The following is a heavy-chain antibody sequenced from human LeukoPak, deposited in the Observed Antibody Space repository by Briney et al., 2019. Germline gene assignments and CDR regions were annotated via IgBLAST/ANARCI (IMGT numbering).Heavy chain of an antibody. CDR3: AKEGYCSSTSCQYYFDY. Sequence: GGSLRLSCEASGFTFSSYGMHWVRQAPGKGLEGVAVISYDGSNKYYADSVKGRFTISRDNSKNTLYLQMNSLRAEDTAVYYCAKEGYCSSTSCQYYFDYWGQGTLVTVSS. CDR2: ISYDGSNK. V-gene: IGHV3-30*18. D-gene: IGHD2-2*01. CDR1: GFTFSSYG. J-gene: IGHJ4*02.